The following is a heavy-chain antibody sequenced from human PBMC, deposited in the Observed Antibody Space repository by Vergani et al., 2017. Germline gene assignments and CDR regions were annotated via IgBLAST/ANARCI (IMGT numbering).Heavy chain of an antibody. J-gene: IGHJ4*02. Sequence: VQLVESGGGLVQPGRSLRLSCAASGFTFDDYAMHWVRQAPGKGLEWVSGISWNSGSIGYADSVKGRFTISRDNAKNSLYLQMNSLRAEDTALYYCAKDRGSYSSSGFFDYWGQGTLVTVSS. V-gene: IGHV3-9*01. D-gene: IGHD6-13*01. CDR3: AKDRGSYSSSGFFDY. CDR2: ISWNSGSI. CDR1: GFTFDDYA.